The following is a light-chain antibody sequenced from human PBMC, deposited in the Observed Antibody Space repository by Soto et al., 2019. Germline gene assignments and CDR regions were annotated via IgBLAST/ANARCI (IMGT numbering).Light chain of an antibody. J-gene: IGKJ1*01. CDR1: QSVSSSY. V-gene: IGKV3-20*01. CDR2: GAS. CDR3: QQYGSSPLT. Sequence: EIGLTQSPGTLSLSPGERATLSCRASQSVSSSYLAWYQQKPGQAPRLLIYGASSRAPGIPDRFSGSGSGTDFTLTISRLEPEDFAVYYCQQYGSSPLTFGQGTKVEIK.